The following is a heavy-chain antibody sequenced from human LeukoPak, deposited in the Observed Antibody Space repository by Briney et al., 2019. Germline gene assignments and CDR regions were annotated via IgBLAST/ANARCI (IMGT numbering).Heavy chain of an antibody. J-gene: IGHJ4*02. CDR2: IYYSGST. D-gene: IGHD4-23*01. CDR3: ARGGNYIQGYYFDY. CDR1: GGSISSYY. Sequence: PSETLSLTCTVSGGSISSYYWSWIRQTPGKGLAWTGYIYYSGSTNYNPSLKSRVTISVDTSKNQFSLKLSSVTAADTAVYYCARGGNYIQGYYFDYWGQGTLVTVSS. V-gene: IGHV4-59*01.